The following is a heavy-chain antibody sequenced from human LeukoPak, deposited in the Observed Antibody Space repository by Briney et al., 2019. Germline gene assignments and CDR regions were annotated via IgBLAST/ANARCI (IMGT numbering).Heavy chain of an antibody. CDR3: AKGSYYYYYYGMDV. CDR1: GFTFSSYA. V-gene: IGHV3-23*01. CDR2: ISGSGGST. Sequence: GGSLRLSCAASGFTFSSYAMSWVRQAPGRGLEWVSAISGSGGSTYYADSVKGRFTISRDNSKNTLYLQMNSLRAEDTAVYYCAKGSYYYYYYGMDVRGQGTTVTVSS. J-gene: IGHJ6*02.